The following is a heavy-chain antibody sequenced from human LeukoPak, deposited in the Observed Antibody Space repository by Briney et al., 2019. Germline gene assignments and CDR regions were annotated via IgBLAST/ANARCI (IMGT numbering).Heavy chain of an antibody. D-gene: IGHD6-13*01. CDR3: AREDSSSWYEDTYYYYGMDV. Sequence: GRSLRLSCAASGCTFSSYAMHWVRQAPGKGLEWVAVISYDGSNKYYADSVKGRFTISRDNSKNTLYLQMNSLRAEDTAAYYCAREDSSSWYEDTYYYYGMDVWGQGTTVTVSS. CDR2: ISYDGSNK. V-gene: IGHV3-30-3*01. CDR1: GCTFSSYA. J-gene: IGHJ6*02.